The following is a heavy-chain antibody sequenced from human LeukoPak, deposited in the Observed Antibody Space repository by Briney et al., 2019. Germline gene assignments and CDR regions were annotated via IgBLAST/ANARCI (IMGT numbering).Heavy chain of an antibody. V-gene: IGHV1-18*01. J-gene: IGHJ4*02. CDR3: ARVTGXXGSKMRKGFDY. Sequence: ASVKVSCKASGYTFTSYGISWVRQAPGQGLEWMGWISAYNGNTNYAQKLQGRVTMTTDTSTSTAYMELRSLRSDDTAVYYCARVTGXXGSKMRKGFDYWGQGTLVXV. CDR2: ISAYNGNT. CDR1: GYTFTSYG. D-gene: IGHD2-15*01.